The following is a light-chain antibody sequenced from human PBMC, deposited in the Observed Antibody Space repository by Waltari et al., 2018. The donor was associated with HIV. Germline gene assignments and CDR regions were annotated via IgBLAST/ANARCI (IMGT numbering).Light chain of an antibody. Sequence: DIQMTQSPSSLSASVGARVTITGRASQGIRNNLAWYQKKPGKAPKRLIYAASSLQSGVPSRFSGSGSGTEFTLTISSLQPEDFVTYYCLQHNNYPFTFGPGTKVDIK. CDR2: AAS. CDR1: QGIRNN. CDR3: LQHNNYPFT. V-gene: IGKV1-17*01. J-gene: IGKJ3*01.